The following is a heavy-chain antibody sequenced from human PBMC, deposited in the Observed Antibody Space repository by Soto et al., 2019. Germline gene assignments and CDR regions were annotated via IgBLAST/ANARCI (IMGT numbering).Heavy chain of an antibody. CDR3: ARDMGPSGAYGY. V-gene: IGHV3-7*03. J-gene: IGHJ4*02. CDR1: GFTFSTYW. CDR2: IDPDGSQK. Sequence: EVQLVDSGGDLVQPGGSLRLSCAASGFTFSTYWMSWVRQAPGKGLEWVANIDPDGSQKYYVDSVKGRFTISRDNAKKSLYLQMNSLSVEDPAVYYCARDMGPSGAYGYWGQGTLVNVS. D-gene: IGHD1-26*01.